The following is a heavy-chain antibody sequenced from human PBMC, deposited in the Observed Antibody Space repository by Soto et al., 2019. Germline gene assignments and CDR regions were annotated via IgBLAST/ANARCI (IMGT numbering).Heavy chain of an antibody. CDR1: GYTFTNYG. CDR3: ARDREYYYDSSGNYYYHYGMDV. CDR2: ISGYNGNT. J-gene: IGHJ6*02. D-gene: IGHD3-22*01. Sequence: QVQLVESGAEVKKPGASVKVSCKASGYTFTNYGISWVRQAPGQGLEWMGWISGYNGNTKYAQKFQGRVTTTTDTPTNTAYMDLRSLRSDDTAVYYCARDREYYYDSSGNYYYHYGMDVWGQGTTVTVS. V-gene: IGHV1-18*04.